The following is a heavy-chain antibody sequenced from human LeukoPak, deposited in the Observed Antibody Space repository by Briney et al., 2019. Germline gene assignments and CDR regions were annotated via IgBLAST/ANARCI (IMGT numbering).Heavy chain of an antibody. Sequence: PGGSLRLSCAASGFTFSSNAMSWVRQAPGKGLEWVSAISTGGGSTYYADSVKGRFTISRDNPNNTLYLQMNNLRAEDTAVYYRAKPRDSIVGTTTPTRLATLDIWGQGTMVTVSS. V-gene: IGHV3-23*01. D-gene: IGHD1-26*01. CDR1: GFTFSSNA. J-gene: IGHJ3*02. CDR3: AKPRDSIVGTTTPTRLATLDI. CDR2: ISTGGGST.